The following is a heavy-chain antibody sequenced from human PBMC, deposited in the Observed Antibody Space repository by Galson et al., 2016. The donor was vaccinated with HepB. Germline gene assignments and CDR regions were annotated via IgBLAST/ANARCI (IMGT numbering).Heavy chain of an antibody. D-gene: IGHD5-18*01. CDR2: ISSSISYV. J-gene: IGHJ4*02. CDR1: SSTFISYN. Sequence: SLRLSCAVSSSTFISYNMQWVRQAPGKGLEWVSSISSSISYVFYLDSVKGRFTISRDNAKTTVYLQMDSLTVEDTAVYYCAGGYGYGLDYWGQGTLVTVSS. V-gene: IGHV3-21*03. CDR3: AGGYGYGLDY.